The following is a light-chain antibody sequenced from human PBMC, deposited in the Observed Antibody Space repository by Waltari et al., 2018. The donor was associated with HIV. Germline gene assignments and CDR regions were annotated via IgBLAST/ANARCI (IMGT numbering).Light chain of an antibody. CDR3: QQYNNWPPT. CDR1: QSITVN. Sequence: EIVMTPSPATLSVSPGQRVTLSCRASQSITVNLAWYQQKPGQALRLLIHGASARATGVPARFSGSGSGTEFTLTISDLQAEDFAIYCCQQYNNWPPTFGHGTKVEI. CDR2: GAS. J-gene: IGKJ1*01. V-gene: IGKV3-15*01.